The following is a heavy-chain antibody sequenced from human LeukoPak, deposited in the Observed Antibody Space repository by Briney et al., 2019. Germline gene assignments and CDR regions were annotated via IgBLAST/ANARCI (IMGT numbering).Heavy chain of an antibody. CDR1: GFTFDDYA. V-gene: IGHV3-9*01. Sequence: GGSLRLSCAASGFTFDDYAMHWVRQAPGKGLEWVSGISWNSGSISYADSVKGRFTISRDNAKNSLYLQMNSLRAEDTAVYYCARAENSEYSGSYWVFYMGLGYWGQGTLVTVSS. J-gene: IGHJ4*02. CDR2: ISWNSGSI. D-gene: IGHD1-26*01. CDR3: ARAENSEYSGSYWVFYMGLGY.